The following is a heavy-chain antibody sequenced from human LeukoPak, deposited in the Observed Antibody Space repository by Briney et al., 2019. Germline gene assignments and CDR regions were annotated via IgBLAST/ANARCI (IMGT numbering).Heavy chain of an antibody. CDR2: LYRSGST. CDR3: ARLGNSYCGGDCYAFDY. V-gene: IGHV4-4*02. CDR1: GGSISSSNW. D-gene: IGHD2-21*02. J-gene: IGHJ4*02. Sequence: PSEPLSLTCAVSGGSISSSNWWSWVRQPPGKGLEWIGELYRSGSTNYNPSVKSRVTISVDKSKNHFSLKLNSVTAADTAVYYCARLGNSYCGGDCYAFDYWGQGTLVT.